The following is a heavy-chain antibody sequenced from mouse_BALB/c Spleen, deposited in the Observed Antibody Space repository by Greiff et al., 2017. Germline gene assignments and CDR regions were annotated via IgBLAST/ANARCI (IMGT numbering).Heavy chain of an antibody. CDR2: IDTSDSYT. Sequence: VQLQQPGAELVMPGASVKMSCKASGYTFTDYWMHWVKQRPGQGLEWIGAIDTSDSYTSYNQKFKGKATLTVDESSSTAYMQLSSLTSEDSAVYYCAREGTGSFAYWGQGTLVTVSA. J-gene: IGHJ3*01. V-gene: IGHV1-69*01. D-gene: IGHD4-1*01. CDR3: AREGTGSFAY. CDR1: GYTFTDYW.